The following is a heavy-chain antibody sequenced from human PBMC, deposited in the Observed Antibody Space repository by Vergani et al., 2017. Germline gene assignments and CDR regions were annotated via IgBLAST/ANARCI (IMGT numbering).Heavy chain of an antibody. CDR1: GFTSSYYG. V-gene: IGHV3-30*03. J-gene: IGHJ1*01. Sequence: QVHLVESGGGVVQPGRSLRLSCVVSGFTSSYYGMHWVRQAPGKGLEWVAVISYDGTQKYYADSVKGRFTIPIDNSKSTLYLQMNSLRTEDTAVYYCATKSCGTPGCQIGYFREWGQGTLVTVSS. CDR3: ATKSCGTPGCQIGYFRE. D-gene: IGHD1-1*01. CDR2: ISYDGTQK.